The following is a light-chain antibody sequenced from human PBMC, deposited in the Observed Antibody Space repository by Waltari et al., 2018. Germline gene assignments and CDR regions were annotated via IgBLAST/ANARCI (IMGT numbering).Light chain of an antibody. V-gene: IGKV3-11*01. CDR3: ERRSNGPLA. Sequence: EIVWTQSPATLSLSPGERATLSCRARQSVRNDLAWYHQKPGQAPRLLIYDAANRATGIPARFSASGAGTDFTLTIRSLEPQDFAVYYCERRSNGPLALGQGTKLEI. J-gene: IGKJ2*01. CDR1: QSVRND. CDR2: DAA.